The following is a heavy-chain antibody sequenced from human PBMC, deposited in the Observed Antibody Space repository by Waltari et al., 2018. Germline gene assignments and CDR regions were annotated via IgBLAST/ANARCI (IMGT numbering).Heavy chain of an antibody. CDR1: GFTFSRYS. Sequence: EVQRVESGGGLVKPGGSLRLSCAASGFTFSRYSMTWFRQAPGKGLEWVSSISSSSSYIYYADSVKGRFTISRDNAKNSLYLQMNSLRAEDTAVYYCAREFRLVYFDYWGQGTLVTVSS. D-gene: IGHD6-19*01. CDR2: ISSSSSYI. J-gene: IGHJ4*02. CDR3: AREFRLVYFDY. V-gene: IGHV3-21*01.